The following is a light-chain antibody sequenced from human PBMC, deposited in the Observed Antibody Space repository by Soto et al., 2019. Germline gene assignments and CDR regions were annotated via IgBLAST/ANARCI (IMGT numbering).Light chain of an antibody. Sequence: DLPMPQSPSSVSASVGDRVTITCRAGQDLSNYLAWYQQKPGEAPKLLISATSSLQSGVPSRFSGSGSGTDFTLTISSLQPEDFATYYCQQANSLPCTCGGGTKVEIK. CDR2: ATS. CDR3: QQANSLPCT. J-gene: IGKJ4*01. CDR1: QDLSNY. V-gene: IGKV1-12*02.